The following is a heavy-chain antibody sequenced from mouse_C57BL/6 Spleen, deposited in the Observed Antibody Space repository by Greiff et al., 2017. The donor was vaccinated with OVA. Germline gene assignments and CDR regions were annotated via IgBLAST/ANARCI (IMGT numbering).Heavy chain of an antibody. J-gene: IGHJ4*01. CDR2: INPRHGGT. V-gene: IGHV1-53*01. D-gene: IGHD2-2*01. CDR3: ARVRASTMVTAGAMDY. CDR1: GYTFTSYW. Sequence: QVQLQQPGTELVKPGASVKLSCKASGYTFTSYWMHWVKQRPGQGLEWIGTINPRHGGTNYNEKFKSNATLTVDKSSSTAYMQLSSLTSEDSAVYYCARVRASTMVTAGAMDYWGQGTSVTVSS.